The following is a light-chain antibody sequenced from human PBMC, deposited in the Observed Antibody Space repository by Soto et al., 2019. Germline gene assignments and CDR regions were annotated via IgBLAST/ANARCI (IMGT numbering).Light chain of an antibody. CDR3: QHYNSYSEA. CDR1: QSILTY. CDR2: KAS. J-gene: IGKJ1*01. V-gene: IGKV1-5*03. Sequence: DIQMTQSPSSLAASVGDRVNITCRASQSILTYLNWFQQKPGKAPKLLIYKASTLKSGVPSRFSGSGSGTEFTLTISSLQPDDFATYYCQHYNSYSEAFGQGTKVDIK.